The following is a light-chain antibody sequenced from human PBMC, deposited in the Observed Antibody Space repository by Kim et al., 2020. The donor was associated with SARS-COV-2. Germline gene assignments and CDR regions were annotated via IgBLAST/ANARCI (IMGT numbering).Light chain of an antibody. V-gene: IGKV1-39*01. CDR2: AAS. CDR1: QSISSH. J-gene: IGKJ3*01. Sequence: IQMTQSPSSLSAFVGDSVTITCRTTQSISSHLIWYQQKPGRAPKLLISAASTLQGGVPSRFSGSGSETDFTLTISSLQPDDFATYFCQQSYITPFTFGPGTKVDIK. CDR3: QQSYITPFT.